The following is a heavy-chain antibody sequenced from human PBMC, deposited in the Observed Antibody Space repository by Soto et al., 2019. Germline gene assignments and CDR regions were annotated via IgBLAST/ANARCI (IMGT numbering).Heavy chain of an antibody. CDR1: GGSISSDDYY. CDR3: ARSTTVTSSVFYYRLDV. D-gene: IGHD4-17*01. J-gene: IGHJ6*02. CDR2: LYYNRNT. V-gene: IGHV4-30-4*08. Sequence: QVQLQESGPGLVKPSQPLSLPCSVSGGSISSDDYYWTWVRQPPGKGLEWIGHLYYNRNTYYNPSLKRRLTRSLVTSHNQFSLHLFSVMAADSALYFFARSTTVTSSVFYYRLDVWGQGTTVTVSS.